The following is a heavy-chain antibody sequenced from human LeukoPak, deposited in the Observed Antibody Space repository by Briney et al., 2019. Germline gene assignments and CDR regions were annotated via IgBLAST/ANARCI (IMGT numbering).Heavy chain of an antibody. CDR3: ARDSVNWVPNFTSASGWFDP. Sequence: ASVKVSCKASGYFFSAYYMHWVRQAPGQGLEWMGWINPKTGVTKYAQKFEGRVTMTRDTSISTAYMELSRLASDDTAVYFCARDSVNWVPNFTSASGWFDPWGQGTLVMVSS. D-gene: IGHD2-2*01. V-gene: IGHV1-2*02. J-gene: IGHJ5*02. CDR1: GYFFSAYY. CDR2: INPKTGVT.